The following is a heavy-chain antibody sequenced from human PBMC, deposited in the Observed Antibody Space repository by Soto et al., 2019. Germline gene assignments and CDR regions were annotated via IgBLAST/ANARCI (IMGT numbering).Heavy chain of an antibody. J-gene: IGHJ5*02. Sequence: QLQLQESGPGLVKPSETLSLTCTVSGGSISSSYYWGWIRQPPGKGLEWIGSIYYSGSTNYNPSLKSRVIISVDTSKNQFSLKLSSVTAADTAVYYCERRSPAAGTNWFDPWGQGTLVTVSS. CDR2: IYYSGST. V-gene: IGHV4-39*01. CDR1: GGSISSSYY. CDR3: ERRSPAAGTNWFDP. D-gene: IGHD6-13*01.